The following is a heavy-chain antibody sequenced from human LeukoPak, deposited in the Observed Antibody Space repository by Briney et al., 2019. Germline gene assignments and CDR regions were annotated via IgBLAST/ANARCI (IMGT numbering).Heavy chain of an antibody. CDR2: ISYDGSNK. Sequence: PGGSLRLSCAASGFTFSSYAMHWVRQAPGKGLEWVAVISYDGSNKYYADSVKGRFTISRDNSKNTLYLQMNSLRAEDTAVYYCAKDRRSILTGYYEFPPPSYSGAFDIWGQGTMVTVSS. V-gene: IGHV3-30*04. J-gene: IGHJ3*02. D-gene: IGHD3-9*01. CDR3: AKDRRSILTGYYEFPPPSYSGAFDI. CDR1: GFTFSSYA.